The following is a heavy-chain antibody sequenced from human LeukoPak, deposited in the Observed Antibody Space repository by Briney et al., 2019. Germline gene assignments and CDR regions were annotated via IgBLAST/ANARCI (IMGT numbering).Heavy chain of an antibody. Sequence: GGSLRLSCAASGFTFSSYWMSWVRQAPGKGLEWVANIKQDGSEEYYVDSVKGRFTISRDNAKNSLFLQMNSLRAEDTAVYYCARDREIWLPHNWFDPWGQGTRVTVSS. D-gene: IGHD5-24*01. J-gene: IGHJ5*02. CDR2: IKQDGSEE. CDR3: ARDREIWLPHNWFDP. CDR1: GFTFSSYW. V-gene: IGHV3-7*01.